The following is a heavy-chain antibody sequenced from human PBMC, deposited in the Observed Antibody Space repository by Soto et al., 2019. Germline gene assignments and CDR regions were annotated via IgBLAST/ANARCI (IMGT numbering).Heavy chain of an antibody. CDR1: GGSISSSSYY. J-gene: IGHJ4*02. CDR2: IYYSGST. V-gene: IGHV4-39*01. Sequence: SETLSLTCTVSGGSISSSSYYWGWIRQPPGKGLEWIGSIYYSGSTYYNPSLKSRVTISVDTSKNQFSLKLSSVTAADTAVYYCARPATRFGDIFDYWGQGTLVTVSS. CDR3: ARPATRFGDIFDY. D-gene: IGHD3-10*01.